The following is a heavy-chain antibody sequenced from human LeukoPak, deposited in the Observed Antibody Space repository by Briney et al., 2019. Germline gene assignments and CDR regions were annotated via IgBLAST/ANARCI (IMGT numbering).Heavy chain of an antibody. D-gene: IGHD2-2*01. CDR3: ARGGNQLGYCSSTSC. V-gene: IGHV3-23*01. Sequence: GGSLRLSCAATGFTFSSYAMSWVRQAPGKGLEWVSGISGSGGSTYYADSVKGRFTISRDNSKNTLYLQMNSLRAEDTAVYYCARGGNQLGYCSSTSCWGQGTLVTVSS. CDR2: ISGSGGST. J-gene: IGHJ4*02. CDR1: GFTFSSYA.